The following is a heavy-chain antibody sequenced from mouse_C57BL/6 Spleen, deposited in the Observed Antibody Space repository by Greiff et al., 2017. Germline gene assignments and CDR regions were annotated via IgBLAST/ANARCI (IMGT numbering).Heavy chain of an antibody. V-gene: IGHV1-59*01. CDR3: ARYRGLDGYFDV. CDR2: IDPSDSYT. CDR1: GYTFTSYW. D-gene: IGHD2-12*01. Sequence: VQLQQPGAELVRPGTSVKLSCKASGYTFTSYWMHWVKQRPGQGLEWIGVIDPSDSYTNYNQKFKGKATLTVDTSSSTAYMQLSSLTSEDSAVYYCARYRGLDGYFDVWGTGTTVTVSS. J-gene: IGHJ1*03.